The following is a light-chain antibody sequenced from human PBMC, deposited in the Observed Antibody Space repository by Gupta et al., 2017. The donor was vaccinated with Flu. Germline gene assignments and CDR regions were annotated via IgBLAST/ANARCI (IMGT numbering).Light chain of an antibody. V-gene: IGKV3-15*01. J-gene: IGKJ2*01. CDR3: KQYRYWYLYT. CDR2: GAS. Sequence: ATLSLSPGERATLSCRASQSVSSKLAWYQQKPGQAPRLLIYGASTRATGIPARFSGSGSGTDFTLTISSLQSEDFAVYYCKQYRYWYLYTFGQGTKLEIK. CDR1: QSVSSK.